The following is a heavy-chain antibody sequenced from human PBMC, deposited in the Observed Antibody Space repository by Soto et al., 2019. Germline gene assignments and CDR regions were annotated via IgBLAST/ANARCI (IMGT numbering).Heavy chain of an antibody. V-gene: IGHV1-69*06. J-gene: IGHJ5*02. Sequence: SVKVSCKASGGTFSSYAISWVRQAPGQGLEWMGGIIPIFGTANYAQKFQGRVTITADKSTSTAYMELSSLRSEDTAVYYCARENFREGIRDGYNSWGQGTLVTVSS. CDR3: ARENFREGIRDGYNS. CDR1: GGTFSSYA. D-gene: IGHD5-12*01. CDR2: IIPIFGTA.